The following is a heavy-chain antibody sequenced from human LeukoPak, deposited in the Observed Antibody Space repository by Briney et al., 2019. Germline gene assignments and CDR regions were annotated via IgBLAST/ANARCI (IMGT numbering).Heavy chain of an antibody. CDR3: ARNMTLRDDSSGYTHQWFDP. V-gene: IGHV4-39*01. J-gene: IGHJ5*02. Sequence: SETLSLTCTVSGDSLSSGSYYWGWIRQPPGKGLEWIGSIYYSGSTSYNPSLKSRVTISVDTSKNQFSLKLSSETAADTAVYYCARNMTLRDDSSGYTHQWFDPWGQGTLVTASS. CDR1: GDSLSSGSYY. D-gene: IGHD3-22*01. CDR2: IYYSGST.